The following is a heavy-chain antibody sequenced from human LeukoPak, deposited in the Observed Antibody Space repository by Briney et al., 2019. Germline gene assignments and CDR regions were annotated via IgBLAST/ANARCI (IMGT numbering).Heavy chain of an antibody. CDR1: GFTFSNSA. Sequence: GGSLRVSCAASGFTFSNSAMSWVRQAPGKGLEWVSAISGSGGNTYYADSVKGRFTISKDNSRDTLYLQMNSLRAEDTAIYYCAKDLGAGGGSVFDYWGQGALVTVSS. CDR3: AKDLGAGGGSVFDY. J-gene: IGHJ4*02. D-gene: IGHD3-10*01. V-gene: IGHV3-23*01. CDR2: ISGSGGNT.